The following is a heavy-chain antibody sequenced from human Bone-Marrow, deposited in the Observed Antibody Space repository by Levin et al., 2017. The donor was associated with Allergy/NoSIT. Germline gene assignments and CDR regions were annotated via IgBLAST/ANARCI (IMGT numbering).Heavy chain of an antibody. D-gene: IGHD3-16*01. J-gene: IGHJ5*02. Sequence: GGSLRLSCAASGFAFTTYVMSWVRQAPGKGLEWVSSISGSGDTTYYADSVKGRFTISRDNSKSTLYVQMNSLRVEDTAVYYCARTALGVPRAWFAPWGQGTLVTVSS. CDR3: ARTALGVPRAWFAP. CDR1: GFAFTTYV. CDR2: ISGSGDTT. V-gene: IGHV3-23*01.